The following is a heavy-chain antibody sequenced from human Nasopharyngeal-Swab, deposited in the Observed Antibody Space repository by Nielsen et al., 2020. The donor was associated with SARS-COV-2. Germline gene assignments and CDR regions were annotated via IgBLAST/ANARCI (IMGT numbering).Heavy chain of an antibody. D-gene: IGHD6-6*01. CDR3: TTQLGDAFDI. J-gene: IGHJ3*02. V-gene: IGHV1-18*01. Sequence: ASVKVSCKASGYTFTSYGISWVRQAPGQGLEWMGWISAYNGNTNYAQKLQGRVTMTTDTSTSTAYMELSSLRSEDTAVYYCTTQLGDAFDIWGQGTMVTVSS. CDR2: ISAYNGNT. CDR1: GYTFTSYG.